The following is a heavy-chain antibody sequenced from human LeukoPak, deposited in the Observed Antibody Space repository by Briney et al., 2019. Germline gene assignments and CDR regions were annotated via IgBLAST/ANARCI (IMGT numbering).Heavy chain of an antibody. Sequence: PGGSLRLSCAASGFLFNTFGMPWVRQAPGKGLEWVSSISSSSSYKFYADSLKGRFTISRDNARNLLYLQIYSLRDEDTAVYYCARGGDSNDIKQYYFDYWGQGTLVTVSS. CDR1: GFLFNTFG. J-gene: IGHJ4*02. D-gene: IGHD1-1*01. CDR3: ARGGDSNDIKQYYFDY. V-gene: IGHV3-21*01. CDR2: ISSSSSYK.